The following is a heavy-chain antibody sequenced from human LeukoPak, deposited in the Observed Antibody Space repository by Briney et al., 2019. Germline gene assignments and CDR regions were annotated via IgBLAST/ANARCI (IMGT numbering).Heavy chain of an antibody. CDR3: VTDRARLFWYFDV. CDR2: SDPEDGET. Sequence: ASVTVSCTFSGSTLSDLSIHWVRQAPGKGLEYVGGSDPEDGETFHAQNFQGRITMTEDTSIDTAYMELSSLRSEDTAVYYCVTDRARLFWYFDVWGRGTLVTVSS. D-gene: IGHD6-6*01. CDR1: GSTLSDLS. J-gene: IGHJ2*01. V-gene: IGHV1-24*01.